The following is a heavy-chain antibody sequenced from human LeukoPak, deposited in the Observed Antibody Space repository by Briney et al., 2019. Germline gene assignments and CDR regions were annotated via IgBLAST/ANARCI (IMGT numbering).Heavy chain of an antibody. CDR3: ARDGETGIDY. D-gene: IGHD7-27*01. J-gene: IGHJ4*02. CDR2: IYHSGST. V-gene: IGHV4-30-2*01. CDR1: GGSISSGGYS. Sequence: PSGTLSLTCAVSGGSISSGGYSWSWIRQPPGKGLEWIGYIYHSGSTYYNPSLKSRVTISVDRSKNQFSLKLSSVTAADTAVYYCARDGETGIDYWGQGTLVTVSS.